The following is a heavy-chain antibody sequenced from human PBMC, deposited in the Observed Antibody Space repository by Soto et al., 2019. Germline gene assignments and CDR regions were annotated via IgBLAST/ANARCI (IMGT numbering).Heavy chain of an antibody. CDR2: IWYDGSNK. V-gene: IGHV3-33*01. Sequence: GGSLRLSCAASGFTFSSYGMHWVRQAPGKGLEWVAVIWYDGSNKYYADSVKGRFTISRDNSKNTLYLQMNSLRAEDTAVYYCAGVGGYCTNGVCYSGASGMDVWGQGTTVTVSS. J-gene: IGHJ6*02. D-gene: IGHD2-8*01. CDR3: AGVGGYCTNGVCYSGASGMDV. CDR1: GFTFSSYG.